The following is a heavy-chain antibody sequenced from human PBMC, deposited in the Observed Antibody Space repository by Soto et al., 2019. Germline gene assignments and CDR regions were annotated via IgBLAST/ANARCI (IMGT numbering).Heavy chain of an antibody. Sequence: ETLSLTCAVYGGSFSGYYWSWIRQPPGKGLEWIGEINHSGSTNYNPSLKSRVTISVDTSKNQFSLKLSSVTAADTAVYYCARGRRLIAVYYYYYYMDVWGKGTTVTVSS. J-gene: IGHJ6*03. CDR2: INHSGST. D-gene: IGHD2-15*01. CDR1: GGSFSGYY. V-gene: IGHV4-34*01. CDR3: ARGRRLIAVYYYYYYMDV.